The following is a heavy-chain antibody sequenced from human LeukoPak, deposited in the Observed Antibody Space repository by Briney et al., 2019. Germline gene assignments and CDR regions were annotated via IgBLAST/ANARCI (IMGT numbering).Heavy chain of an antibody. CDR2: LFSGGAT. V-gene: IGHV3-66*04. CDR1: GFTVDKYY. D-gene: IGHD3/OR15-3a*01. Sequence: GGSLRLSCAASGFTVDKYYMTWVRQAPGRGLEWVSVLFSGGATYYADSVKDRFSISRDGSKNTLSLQMNSLRGDDAAVYYCARQGYDLGFDYWGHGILVTVSS. CDR3: ARQGYDLGFDY. J-gene: IGHJ4*01.